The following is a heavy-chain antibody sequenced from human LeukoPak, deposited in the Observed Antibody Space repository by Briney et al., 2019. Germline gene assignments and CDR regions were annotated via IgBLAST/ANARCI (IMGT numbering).Heavy chain of an antibody. Sequence: PGGSLRLSCVASGFIFRNFWMSWVRQAQGQGLVWAANINNGGGNKNYVNSVEGRFTITRNNAKSALYLQMSRLRVEDTAVYYCAITGGPTVTSFDLWGQGILVTVSS. CDR3: AITGGPTVTSFDL. CDR1: GFIFRNFW. CDR2: INNGGGNK. V-gene: IGHV3-7*02. J-gene: IGHJ4*02. D-gene: IGHD4-17*01.